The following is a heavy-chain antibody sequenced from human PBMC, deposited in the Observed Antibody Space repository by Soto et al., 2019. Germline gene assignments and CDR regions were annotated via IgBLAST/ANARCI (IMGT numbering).Heavy chain of an antibody. Sequence: QVQLQESGPGLVKPSETLSLTCTVSGGTISRYYWSWLRQPPGKGLAWIGYMYNTGSTVYNPSFKSRVTISVDTSKNQFSLKLNSVTAADTAVYYCARDLWGYCGTDCYPLDVWGQGTTVTVSS. J-gene: IGHJ6*02. CDR3: ARDLWGYCGTDCYPLDV. V-gene: IGHV4-59*01. CDR1: GGTISRYY. CDR2: MYNTGST. D-gene: IGHD2-21*02.